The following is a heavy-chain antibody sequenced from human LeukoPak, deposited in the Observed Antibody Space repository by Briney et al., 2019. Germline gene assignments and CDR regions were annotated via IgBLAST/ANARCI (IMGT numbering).Heavy chain of an antibody. CDR1: GFTFSSYS. CDR2: ISSSSSYI. V-gene: IGHV3-21*01. Sequence: GGSLRLTCAASGFTFSSYSMNWVRQAPRKGLEWVSSISSSSSYIYYADSVKGRFTISRDNAKNSLYLQMNSLRAEDTAVYYCARDYDILTGYFPYYFDYWGQGTLVTVSS. D-gene: IGHD3-9*01. CDR3: ARDYDILTGYFPYYFDY. J-gene: IGHJ4*02.